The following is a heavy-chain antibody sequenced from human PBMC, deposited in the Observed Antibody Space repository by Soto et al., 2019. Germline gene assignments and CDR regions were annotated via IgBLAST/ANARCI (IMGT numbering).Heavy chain of an antibody. Sequence: EVQLLESGGGLVQPGGSLRLSCAASGFTFSSYAMSWVRQAPGKGLEWVSVISGSGGSTYYADSVKGRFTISRDNSKNTLYVQMNSLRAEYTAVYYCARLSSGWYFDYWGQGTLVTVSS. CDR2: ISGSGGST. V-gene: IGHV3-23*01. CDR1: GFTFSSYA. D-gene: IGHD6-19*01. CDR3: ARLSSGWYFDY. J-gene: IGHJ4*02.